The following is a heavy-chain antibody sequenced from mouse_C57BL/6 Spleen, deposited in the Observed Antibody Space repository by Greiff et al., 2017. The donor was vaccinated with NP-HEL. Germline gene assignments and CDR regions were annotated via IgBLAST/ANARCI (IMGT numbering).Heavy chain of an antibody. V-gene: IGHV14-4*01. Sequence: EVQLQQSGAELVRPGASVKLSCTASGFNIKDDYMHWVKQRPEQGLEWIGWIDPENGDTEYASKFQGKATITAYTSSNTAYLQLSSLTSEDTAVDYCTPYPGGFAYWGQGTLVTVSA. D-gene: IGHD2-10*01. J-gene: IGHJ3*01. CDR1: GFNIKDDY. CDR3: TPYPGGFAY. CDR2: IDPENGDT.